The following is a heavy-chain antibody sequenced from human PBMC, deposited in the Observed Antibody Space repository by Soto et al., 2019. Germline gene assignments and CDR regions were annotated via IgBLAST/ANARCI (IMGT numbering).Heavy chain of an antibody. CDR2: MNPNSGNT. D-gene: IGHD6-19*01. J-gene: IGHJ4*02. V-gene: IGHV1-8*01. CDR3: ARSVVWLASFDY. Sequence: QVQLVQSGAEVKKPGASVKVSCKASGYTFTSYDINWVRQATGQGLEWMGWMNPNSGNTGYAHKFQGRVTMTRNTSISTADMELSSLRSDDTAVYYCARSVVWLASFDYWGQGTLVTVSS. CDR1: GYTFTSYD.